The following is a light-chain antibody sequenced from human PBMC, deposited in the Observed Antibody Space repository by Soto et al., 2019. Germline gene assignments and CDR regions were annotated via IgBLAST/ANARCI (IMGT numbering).Light chain of an antibody. CDR3: CSYAGSYTYV. V-gene: IGLV2-11*01. CDR2: DVS. Sequence: QSALTQPRSVSGSPVQSVNISCTGTSSDVGGYNYVSWYQQHPGKAPKLMIYDVSKRPSGVPDRFSGSKSGNTASLTISGFQADDEADYYCCSYAGSYTYVFGTGTKLTVL. J-gene: IGLJ1*01. CDR1: SSDVGGYNY.